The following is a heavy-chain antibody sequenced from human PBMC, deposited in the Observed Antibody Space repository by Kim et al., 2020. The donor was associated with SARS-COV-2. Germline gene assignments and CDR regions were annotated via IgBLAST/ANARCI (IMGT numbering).Heavy chain of an antibody. CDR3: AKDSDSGYDLRSYGMDV. J-gene: IGHJ6*02. CDR2: ISRNSGSI. CDR1: GLTFDDCA. D-gene: IGHD5-12*01. V-gene: IGHV3-9*01. Sequence: GGSLRLSCAASGLTFDDCAMHWVRQAPGKGLEWGSGISRNSGSIGYADSVKGRFTISRDNAKNSLYLQMNSLRAEDTALYYCAKDSDSGYDLRSYGMDVWGQGTTVTVSS.